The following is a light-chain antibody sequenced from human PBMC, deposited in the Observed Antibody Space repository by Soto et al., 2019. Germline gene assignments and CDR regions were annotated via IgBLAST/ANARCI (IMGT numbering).Light chain of an antibody. V-gene: IGKV3-11*01. J-gene: IGKJ1*01. Sequence: EIVLTQSPATLSLSPGERATLSCRASQSVSSYLAWYQQKPGQAPRLLIYDASNRATGIPARFSGSGSGTEFPLTISSLEPEDFAVYYWQQRSNWPPWTFGQGTKVEIK. CDR3: QQRSNWPPWT. CDR1: QSVSSY. CDR2: DAS.